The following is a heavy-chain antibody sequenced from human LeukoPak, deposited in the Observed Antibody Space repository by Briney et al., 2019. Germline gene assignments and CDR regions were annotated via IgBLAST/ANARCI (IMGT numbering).Heavy chain of an antibody. CDR3: ARLVDPWGSYRIDY. V-gene: IGHV3-48*03. D-gene: IGHD3-16*02. J-gene: IGHJ4*02. Sequence: GGSLRLSCAAAGFTFSSYEMNWVRQAPGEWLELDSFISSSGSTKYYADSRKGRFTISRANDKNSLYLQMNSLRAEDTAVYYCARLVDPWGSYRIDYWGQGTLVTVSS. CDR1: GFTFSSYE. CDR2: ISSSGSTK.